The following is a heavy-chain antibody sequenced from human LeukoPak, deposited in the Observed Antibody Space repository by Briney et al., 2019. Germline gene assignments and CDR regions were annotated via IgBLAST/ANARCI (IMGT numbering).Heavy chain of an antibody. J-gene: IGHJ6*04. CDR3: ARDSPYCSSTSCHGGYYGMDV. V-gene: IGHV3-33*01. Sequence: PGRSLRLSCAASGFTFGSYGMHWVRQAPGKGLEWVAVIWYDGSNKYYADSVKGRFTISRDNSKNTLYLQMNSLRAEDTAVYYCARDSPYCSSTSCHGGYYGMDVWGKGTTVTVSS. D-gene: IGHD2-2*01. CDR2: IWYDGSNK. CDR1: GFTFGSYG.